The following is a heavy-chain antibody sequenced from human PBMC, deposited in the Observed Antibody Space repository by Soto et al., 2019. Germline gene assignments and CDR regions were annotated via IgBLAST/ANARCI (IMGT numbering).Heavy chain of an antibody. V-gene: IGHV1-3*01. Sequence: ASVKVSGKASGYTFTSYAMHCVLQSRLQRLEWMGWINAGNGNTRYSQKFQGRVTITRDTSASTAYMELSSLRSEDTAVYYCARIKLLWFGELPEAPFDYWGQGTLVTVSS. CDR1: GYTFTSYA. CDR2: INAGNGNT. CDR3: ARIKLLWFGELPEAPFDY. J-gene: IGHJ4*02. D-gene: IGHD3-10*01.